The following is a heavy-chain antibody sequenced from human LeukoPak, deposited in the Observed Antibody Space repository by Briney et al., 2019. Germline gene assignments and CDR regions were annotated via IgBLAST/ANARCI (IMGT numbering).Heavy chain of an antibody. CDR3: ASFYGSGSPPRFDY. Sequence: PSETLSLTCTVSGGPISTSSYYWGWIRQPPGKGLEWIGSIYYSVNTYYNPSLKSRVTISVDTSKNQFSLKLSSVTAADTAVYYCASFYGSGSPPRFDYWGQGTLVTVSS. V-gene: IGHV4-39*01. J-gene: IGHJ4*02. CDR1: GGPISTSSYY. D-gene: IGHD3-10*01. CDR2: IYYSVNT.